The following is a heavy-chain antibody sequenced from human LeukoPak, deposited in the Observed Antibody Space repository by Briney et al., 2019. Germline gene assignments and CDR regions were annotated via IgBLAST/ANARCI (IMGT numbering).Heavy chain of an antibody. CDR2: IWYDGTNK. V-gene: IGHV3-33*01. Sequence: GGSLRLSCAASGFTFSSCGMHWVRQAPGKGLEWVAVIWYDGTNKYYADSVKGRFTISRDNSKNTLYLQMNSLRAEDTAVYYCARGGDGYNWIDYWGQGTLVTVSS. CDR3: ARGGDGYNWIDY. D-gene: IGHD5-24*01. CDR1: GFTFSSCG. J-gene: IGHJ4*02.